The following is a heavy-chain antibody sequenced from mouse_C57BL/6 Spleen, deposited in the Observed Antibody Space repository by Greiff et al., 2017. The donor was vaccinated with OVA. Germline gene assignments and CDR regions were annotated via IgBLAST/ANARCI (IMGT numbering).Heavy chain of an antibody. Sequence: EVQRVESEGGLVQPGSSMKLSCTASGFTFSDYYMAWVRQVPEKGLEWVANINYDGSSTYYLDSLKSRFIISRDNAKNILYLQMSSLKSEDTATYYCARVTTGGFAYWGQGTLVTVSA. CDR3: ARVTTGGFAY. CDR2: INYDGSST. J-gene: IGHJ3*01. CDR1: GFTFSDYY. V-gene: IGHV5-16*01. D-gene: IGHD1-1*01.